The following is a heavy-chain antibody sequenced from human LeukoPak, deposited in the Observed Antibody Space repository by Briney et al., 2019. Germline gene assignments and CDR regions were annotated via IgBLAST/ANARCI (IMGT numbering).Heavy chain of an antibody. D-gene: IGHD3-22*01. V-gene: IGHV4-39*01. CDR3: ARHPTMIVVVGWFDP. CDR1: GGSISSSSYY. Sequence: PSETLSLTCTVSGGSISSSSYYWGWIRQPPGKGMERIGRIYYSGSTYYNPSLKSRVTISVDTSKNQFSLKLSSVTAADTAVYYCARHPTMIVVVGWFDPWGQGTLVTVSS. CDR2: IYYSGST. J-gene: IGHJ5*02.